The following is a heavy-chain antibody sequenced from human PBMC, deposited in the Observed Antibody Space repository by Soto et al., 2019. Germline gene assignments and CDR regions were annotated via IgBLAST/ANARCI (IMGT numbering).Heavy chain of an antibody. D-gene: IGHD2-2*01. CDR1: GYTFISYG. J-gene: IGHJ5*02. V-gene: IGHV1-18*01. CDR3: ARDPLPYCISTSCYSNWFDP. Sequence: ASVKVSCKTSGYTFISYGVNWIRQAPGRGLEWMGWISPYNDYTYYTQSLQGRVTMTTDTSTRTAYMELRSLRSDDTAVYYCARDPLPYCISTSCYSNWFDPRGLG. CDR2: ISPYNDYT.